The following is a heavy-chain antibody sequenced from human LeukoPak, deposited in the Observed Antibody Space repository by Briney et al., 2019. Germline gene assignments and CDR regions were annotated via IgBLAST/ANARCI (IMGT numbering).Heavy chain of an antibody. V-gene: IGHV1-18*01. CDR1: GYTFTSYG. D-gene: IGHD2-2*01. CDR2: ISAYNGNT. J-gene: IGHJ6*02. Sequence: GASVKVSCEASGYTFTSYGISWVRQAPGQGLEWMAWISAYNGNTNYAQKLQGRVTMTTDTSTSTAYMELRSLRSDDTAVYYCASLGYCSSTSCYAYYYYYGMDVWGQGTTVTVSS. CDR3: ASLGYCSSTSCYAYYYYYGMDV.